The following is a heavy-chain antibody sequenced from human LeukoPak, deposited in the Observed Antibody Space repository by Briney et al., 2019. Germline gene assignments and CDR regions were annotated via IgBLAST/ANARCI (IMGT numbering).Heavy chain of an antibody. J-gene: IGHJ4*01. CDR1: GGSFSGYY. D-gene: IGHD5-12*01. CDR2: IYYSGRT. V-gene: IGHV4-59*01. CDR3: ARGPSGYHNT. Sequence: SETLSLTCAVYGGSFSGYYWSWIRQPPGKGLEWIGYIYYSGRTNYNPSLKSRVTISVDTSKNQFSLTLSSVTAADTAVYYCARGPSGYHNTGGHGTLVTVSS.